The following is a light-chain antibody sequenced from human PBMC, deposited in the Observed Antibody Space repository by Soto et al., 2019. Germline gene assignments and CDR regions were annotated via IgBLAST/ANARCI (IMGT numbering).Light chain of an antibody. CDR1: QTIRTF. J-gene: IGKJ1*01. Sequence: DIQMTQSPSTLSASVGDSFTITCRASQTIRTFLAWYQHRPGKAPKLLIYQASTLENGVPSRFTGSGSGTEFTLTISSLQPDDFATYYCQQFESYPWTFGQGTKVEIK. CDR3: QQFESYPWT. V-gene: IGKV1-5*03. CDR2: QAS.